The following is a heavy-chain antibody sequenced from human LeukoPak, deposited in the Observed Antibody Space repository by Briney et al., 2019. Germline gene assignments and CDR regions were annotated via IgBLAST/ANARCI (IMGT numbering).Heavy chain of an antibody. CDR3: ARGSVLCSGGSCYSDWFDP. Sequence: SVKVSCKASGGTFSSYAISWVRQAPGQGLEWMGGIIPIFGTANYAQKFQGRVTITADESTSTAYMELSSLGSEDTAVYYCARGSVLCSGGSCYSDWFDPWGQGTLVTVSS. V-gene: IGHV1-69*13. D-gene: IGHD2-15*01. CDR1: GGTFSSYA. CDR2: IIPIFGTA. J-gene: IGHJ5*02.